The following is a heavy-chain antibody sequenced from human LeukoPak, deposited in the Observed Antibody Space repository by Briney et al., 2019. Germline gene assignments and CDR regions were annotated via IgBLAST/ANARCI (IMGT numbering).Heavy chain of an antibody. CDR3: ARGVMTTITFDNWFDP. Sequence: SVKVSCKASGGTFSSYAISWVRQAPGQGLEWMGGIIPIFGTANYAQKFQGRVTFTADEPTSTAYMELSSLRSEDTAVYYCARGVMTTITFDNWFDPWGQGTLVTVSS. J-gene: IGHJ5*02. CDR1: GGTFSSYA. V-gene: IGHV1-69*01. CDR2: IIPIFGTA. D-gene: IGHD5-24*01.